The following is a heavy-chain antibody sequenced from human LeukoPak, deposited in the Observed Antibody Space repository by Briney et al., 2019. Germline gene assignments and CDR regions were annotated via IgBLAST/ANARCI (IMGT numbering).Heavy chain of an antibody. CDR3: AREYDFWSGVDY. D-gene: IGHD3-3*01. V-gene: IGHV1-2*02. CDR2: VNPNSGGT. Sequence: ASVKVSCKASGYTFTGYYMHWVRQAPGQGLEWMGWVNPNSGGTNYAQKFQGRVTTTRDTSISTAYMELSRLRSDDTAVYYCAREYDFWSGVDYWGQGTLVTVSS. J-gene: IGHJ4*02. CDR1: GYTFTGYY.